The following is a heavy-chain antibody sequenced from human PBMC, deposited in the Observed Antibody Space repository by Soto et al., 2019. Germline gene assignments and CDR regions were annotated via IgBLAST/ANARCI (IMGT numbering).Heavy chain of an antibody. CDR3: ASLHCTNGVCYLPYFDY. CDR1: GGTFSSYA. D-gene: IGHD2-8*01. Sequence: SVKVSCKSSGGTFSSYAISWVRQAPGQGLEWMGGIIPIFGTANYAQKFQGRVTITADESTSTAYMELSSLRSEDTAVYYCASLHCTNGVCYLPYFDYWGQGTLVTVSS. CDR2: IIPIFGTA. J-gene: IGHJ4*02. V-gene: IGHV1-69*13.